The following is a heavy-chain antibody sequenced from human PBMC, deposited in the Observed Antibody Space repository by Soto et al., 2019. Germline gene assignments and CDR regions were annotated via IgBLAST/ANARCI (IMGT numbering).Heavy chain of an antibody. Sequence: GGSLRLSCAAFGFTLSSYGMHWVRQAPGKGLEWVAVIWYDGSKKYYADSVKGRFTISKDNSKLDLQMNSLRVEDTAVYYCVRDPATVTSYFDYWGQGTLVTVSS. CDR3: VRDPATVTSYFDY. D-gene: IGHD4-17*01. CDR2: IWYDGSKK. J-gene: IGHJ4*02. CDR1: GFTLSSYG. V-gene: IGHV3-33*01.